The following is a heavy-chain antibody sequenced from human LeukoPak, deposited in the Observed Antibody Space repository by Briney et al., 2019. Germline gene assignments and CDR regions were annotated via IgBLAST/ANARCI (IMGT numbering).Heavy chain of an antibody. CDR2: IQYDGSRK. CDR1: GFTFSTSD. D-gene: IGHD2-21*01. V-gene: IGHV3-30*02. CDR3: AKDLIP. Sequence: GGSLRLSCATSGFTFSTSDMHWVRQAPGKGLEWVSFIQYDGSRKNYVDSVKGRFTISRDNSKNTLYLQMFSLRPEDTAVYFCAKDLIPWGQGTLVTVSS. J-gene: IGHJ3*01.